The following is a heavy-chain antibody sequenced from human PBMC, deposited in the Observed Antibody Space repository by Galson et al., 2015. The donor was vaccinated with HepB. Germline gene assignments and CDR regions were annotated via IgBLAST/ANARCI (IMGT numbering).Heavy chain of an antibody. D-gene: IGHD5-18*01. V-gene: IGHV4-4*02. J-gene: IGHJ6*02. Sequence: SETLSLTCAVSGGSISSRNWWSWVRQPPGKGLEWIGEIYPSGTTSGTTNYNPSPKSRVTISIDKSKNQFFLKLSSVTAADTALYYWAREGGYTNYYYGMDVWGQGTTVIVSS. CDR3: AREGGYTNYYYGMDV. CDR2: IYPSGTTSGTT. CDR1: GGSISSRNW.